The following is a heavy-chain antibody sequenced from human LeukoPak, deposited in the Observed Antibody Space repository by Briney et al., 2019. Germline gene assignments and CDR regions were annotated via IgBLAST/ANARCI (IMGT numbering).Heavy chain of an antibody. CDR2: ISTSSDQR. V-gene: IGHV1-18*01. J-gene: IGHJ4*02. D-gene: IGHD6-25*01. Sequence: GASVKVSCTASVYTFTSFGIAWVRQAPGQGLEWVGWISTSSDQRRYAHMLQDRVTMTTDTSTSTAYMELRSLRSDDAGVYYCARDTNWQRDYWGQGTLVTVSS. CDR1: VYTFTSFG. CDR3: ARDTNWQRDY.